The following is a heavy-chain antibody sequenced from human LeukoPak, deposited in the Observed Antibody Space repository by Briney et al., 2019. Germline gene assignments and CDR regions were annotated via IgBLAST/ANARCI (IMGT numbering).Heavy chain of an antibody. CDR2: ISAYNGNT. D-gene: IGHD3-22*01. J-gene: IGHJ5*02. Sequence: ASVKVSCKASGYTFTSYGISWVRQAPGQGLEWMGWISAYNGNTNYAQKLQGRVTMTTDTSTSTAYMELRRLRSDDTAVYYCARERDGMYYYDSSGYTHNWFDPWGQGTLVTVSS. CDR1: GYTFTSYG. CDR3: ARERDGMYYYDSSGYTHNWFDP. V-gene: IGHV1-18*01.